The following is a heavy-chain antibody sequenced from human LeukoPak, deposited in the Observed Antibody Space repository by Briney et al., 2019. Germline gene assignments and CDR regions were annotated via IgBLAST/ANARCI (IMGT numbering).Heavy chain of an antibody. V-gene: IGHV1-2*06. CDR3: ARDTVLWFGELPSSFDY. J-gene: IGHJ4*02. D-gene: IGHD3-10*01. Sequence: GASVKVSCKASGYTFTGYYMNWVRQAPGQGLEWMGRINPNSGGTNYAQKFQGRVTMTRDMSISTAYMELSRLRSDDTAVYYCARDTVLWFGELPSSFDYWGQGTLVTVSS. CDR1: GYTFTGYY. CDR2: INPNSGGT.